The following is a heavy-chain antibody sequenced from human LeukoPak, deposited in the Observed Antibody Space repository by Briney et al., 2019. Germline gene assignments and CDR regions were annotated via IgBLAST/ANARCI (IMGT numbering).Heavy chain of an antibody. Sequence: GGSLRLSCAASGFTFDDYAMHWVRQAPGKGLEWVSLISGDGGSTYYADSVKGRFTISRDNSKNSLYLQMNSLRTEDTALYYCAKTRRPYSSSWFDYWGRGTLVTVSS. D-gene: IGHD6-13*01. J-gene: IGHJ4*02. CDR1: GFTFDDYA. CDR3: AKTRRPYSSSWFDY. CDR2: ISGDGGST. V-gene: IGHV3-43*02.